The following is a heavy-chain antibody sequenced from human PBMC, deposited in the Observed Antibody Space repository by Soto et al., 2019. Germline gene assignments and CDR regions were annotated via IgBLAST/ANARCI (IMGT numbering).Heavy chain of an antibody. V-gene: IGHV3-7*05. D-gene: IGHD2-21*02. Sequence: EVQLVESGGGLVQPGGSLRLSCEGSGFTFSNYWMNWVRQAPGKGLEWVANIKQDGSEKNYVDSVKGRFTISRDNAKNSLYLQMNTLGVEDIAVYYCVVTTSTFGIWGQGAMVTVSS. J-gene: IGHJ3*02. CDR2: IKQDGSEK. CDR3: VVTTSTFGI. CDR1: GFTFSNYW.